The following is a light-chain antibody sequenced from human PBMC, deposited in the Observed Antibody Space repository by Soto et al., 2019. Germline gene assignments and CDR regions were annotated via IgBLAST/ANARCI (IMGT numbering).Light chain of an antibody. Sequence: QSVLTQPPSASGSPGQSVTISCTGTNSDVGGYNYVSWYQQYPGKAPKLMIYEVSKRPSGVPDRFSGSKSGNTASLTVSGLQAEDEADYHCSSYAGGNVVFGGGTQLTVL. CDR1: NSDVGGYNY. CDR2: EVS. J-gene: IGLJ2*01. CDR3: SSYAGGNVV. V-gene: IGLV2-8*01.